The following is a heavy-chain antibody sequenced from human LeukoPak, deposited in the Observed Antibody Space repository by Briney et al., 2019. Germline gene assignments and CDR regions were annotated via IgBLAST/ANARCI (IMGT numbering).Heavy chain of an antibody. CDR1: GFTFDDYA. J-gene: IGHJ4*02. Sequence: GGSLRLSCAASGFTFDDYAMHWVRQAPGKGLEWVSGIRWNSGSIGYADSVKGRFTISRDNAKNSLYLQINSLRAEDTALYYCAKDGGKAPYYFDYWGQGTLVTVSS. CDR3: AKDGGKAPYYFDY. CDR2: IRWNSGSI. V-gene: IGHV3-9*01.